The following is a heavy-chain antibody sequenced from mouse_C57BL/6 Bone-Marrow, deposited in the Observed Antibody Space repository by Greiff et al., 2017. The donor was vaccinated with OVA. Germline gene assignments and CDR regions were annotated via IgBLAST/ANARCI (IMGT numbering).Heavy chain of an antibody. CDR1: GYTFTSYW. J-gene: IGHJ1*03. V-gene: IGHV1-69*01. CDR3: ARAYYGRSYWYFDV. CDR2: IDPSDSYT. D-gene: IGHD1-1*01. Sequence: QVQLQQPGAELVMPGASVKLSCKASGYTFTSYWMHWVKQRPGQGLEWIGEIDPSDSYTNYNQKFKGKSTLTVDKSSSTAYMQLSSLTSEDSAVYYCARAYYGRSYWYFDVWGTGTTVTVSS.